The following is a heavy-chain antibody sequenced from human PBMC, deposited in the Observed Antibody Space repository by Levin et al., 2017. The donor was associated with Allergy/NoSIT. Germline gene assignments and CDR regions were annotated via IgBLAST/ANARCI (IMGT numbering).Heavy chain of an antibody. J-gene: IGHJ4*02. CDR3: ARGTSSSGWYYAY. CDR1: GGSINSYY. D-gene: IGHD6-13*01. V-gene: IGHV4-59*01. Sequence: SETLSLTCTVSGGSINSYYWSWIRQPPGKGLEWIGYIYYSGSTNYNPSLKSRVTISIATSKNQFSLRLSSVTAAGTAVYFCARGTSSSGWYYAYWGQGTLVTVSS. CDR2: IYYSGST.